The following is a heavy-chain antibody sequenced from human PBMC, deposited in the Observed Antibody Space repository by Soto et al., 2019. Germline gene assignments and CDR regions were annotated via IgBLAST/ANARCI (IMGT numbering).Heavy chain of an antibody. V-gene: IGHV1-46*03. D-gene: IGHD6-13*01. CDR2: INPSGGST. CDR3: AMGSSWYGYYYYMDV. CDR1: GYTFTSYY. Sequence: ASVKVSCKASGYTFTSYYMHWVRQAPGQGLEWMGIINPSGGSTSYAQKFQGRVTMTRDTSTSTVYMELSSLRSEDTAVYYCAMGSSWYGYYYYMDVWGKGTTVTVSS. J-gene: IGHJ6*03.